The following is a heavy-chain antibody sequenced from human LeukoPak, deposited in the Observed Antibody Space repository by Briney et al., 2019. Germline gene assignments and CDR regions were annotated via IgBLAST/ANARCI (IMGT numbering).Heavy chain of an antibody. D-gene: IGHD6-19*01. CDR1: GFTFSTCA. CDR3: ARDRTSSGWFFDY. Sequence: GGSLRLSCAVSGFTFSTCAMHWVRQAPGKGLEWVAVISYDGSNKYYADSVRGRFSISRDNSKHTLYLQMNSLRPEDTAVYYCARDRTSSGWFFDYWGQGTLVIVSS. J-gene: IGHJ4*02. V-gene: IGHV3-30-3*01. CDR2: ISYDGSNK.